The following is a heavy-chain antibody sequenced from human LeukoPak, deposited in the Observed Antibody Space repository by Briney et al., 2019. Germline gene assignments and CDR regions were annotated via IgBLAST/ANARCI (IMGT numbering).Heavy chain of an antibody. Sequence: PGGSLRLSCAASGFTFSSYSMNWVRQAPGKGLEWVSFISSSSSTIYYADSVKGRFTISRDNAKNSLYLQMNSLRDEDTAVYYCARDRAGVLRFFLRQSRNYGMDVWGQGTTVTVSS. CDR1: GFTFSSYS. D-gene: IGHD3-3*01. CDR2: ISSSSSTI. J-gene: IGHJ6*02. V-gene: IGHV3-48*02. CDR3: ARDRAGVLRFFLRQSRNYGMDV.